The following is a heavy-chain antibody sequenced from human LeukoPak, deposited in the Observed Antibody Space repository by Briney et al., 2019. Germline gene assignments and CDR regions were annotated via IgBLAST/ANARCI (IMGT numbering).Heavy chain of an antibody. CDR1: GFRFTSFG. Sequence: ASVKVSCKPSGFRFTSFGVSWVRQAPGQGLEWMGWISTYIRVTHYAEKFEDRVTMTIDTSTTTAYMEVTSLRYDDTAVYYCARDSDYSGNGNGDWFDPWGEGTVVTVSS. CDR2: ISTYIRVT. J-gene: IGHJ5*02. D-gene: IGHD4-11*01. V-gene: IGHV1-18*04. CDR3: ARDSDYSGNGNGDWFDP.